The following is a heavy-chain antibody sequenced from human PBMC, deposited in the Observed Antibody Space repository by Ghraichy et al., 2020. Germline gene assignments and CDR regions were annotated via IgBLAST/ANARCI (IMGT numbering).Heavy chain of an antibody. CDR3: AKSIEPDYYYYGMDV. J-gene: IGHJ6*02. Sequence: GGSLRLSCAASGFTFSSYAMSWVRQAPGKGLEWVSAISGSGGSTYYADSVKGRFTISRDNSKNTLYLQMNSLRAEDTAVYYCAKSIEPDYYYYGMDVWGQGTTVTVSS. V-gene: IGHV3-23*01. D-gene: IGHD1-14*01. CDR2: ISGSGGST. CDR1: GFTFSSYA.